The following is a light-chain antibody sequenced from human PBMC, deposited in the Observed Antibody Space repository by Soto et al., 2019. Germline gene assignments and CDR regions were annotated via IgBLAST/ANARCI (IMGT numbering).Light chain of an antibody. J-gene: IGLJ2*01. V-gene: IGLV1-40*01. Sequence: QSVLTQPPSVSGAPGQRVTISCTGSSSNIGAGIDVHWYQQLPGTAPKLLIYNNNNRPSGVPDRFSGSKSGTSASLAITGLPAQDEADYYCQSYDSSLTAPVVFGGGTKVTVL. CDR3: QSYDSSLTAPVV. CDR2: NNN. CDR1: SSNIGAGID.